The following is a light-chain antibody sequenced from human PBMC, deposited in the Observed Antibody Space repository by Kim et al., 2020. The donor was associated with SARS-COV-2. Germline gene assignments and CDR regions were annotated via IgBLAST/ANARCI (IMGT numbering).Light chain of an antibody. CDR3: CSYAGSYSL. CDR1: SSDVGGYNY. V-gene: IGLV2-11*01. CDR2: DVS. J-gene: IGLJ2*01. Sequence: PGQSFPISCTGTSSDVGGYNYVSWYQQHPGKAPKLLIYDVSKRPSGVPDRFSGSKSGNTASLTISGLQAEDEADYYCCSYAGSYSLFGGGTQLTVL.